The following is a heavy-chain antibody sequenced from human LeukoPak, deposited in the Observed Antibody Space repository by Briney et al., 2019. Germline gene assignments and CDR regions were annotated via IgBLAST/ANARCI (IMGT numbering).Heavy chain of an antibody. Sequence: PGGSLRLSCAASEFTFYDYAMHWVRQAPGKGLEWVSGISWNSGTIAYADSVKGRFTISRDNAKNSLYLQMNSLRADDTALCYCASQPSFGHLLSGFHFDYWGQGTLVTVSS. CDR1: EFTFYDYA. D-gene: IGHD3-16*01. CDR2: ISWNSGTI. J-gene: IGHJ4*02. V-gene: IGHV3-9*01. CDR3: ASQPSFGHLLSGFHFDY.